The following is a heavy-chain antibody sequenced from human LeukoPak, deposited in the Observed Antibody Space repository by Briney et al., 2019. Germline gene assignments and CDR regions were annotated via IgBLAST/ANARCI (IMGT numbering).Heavy chain of an antibody. V-gene: IGHV3-23*01. CDR2: ISGSGGST. CDR1: GFTFSSYA. Sequence: GGSLRLSCAASGFTFSSYAMSWVRQAPGKGLEWVSAISGSGGSTYYADSVKGRFTISRDNSKNTLYLQMNSLRAEDTAVYYCARGGTSNYDFWSGYYTGIFGFNYWGQGTLVTVSS. CDR3: ARGGTSNYDFWSGYYTGIFGFNY. J-gene: IGHJ4*02. D-gene: IGHD3-3*01.